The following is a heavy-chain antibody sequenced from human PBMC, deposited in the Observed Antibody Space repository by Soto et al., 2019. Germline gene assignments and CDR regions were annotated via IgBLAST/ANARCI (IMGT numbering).Heavy chain of an antibody. J-gene: IGHJ6*02. CDR3: ARDWLITMVRGVSPSYYYGMDV. D-gene: IGHD3-10*01. V-gene: IGHV1-46*01. CDR1: GYTFTSYY. CDR2: INPSGGST. Sequence: GASVKVSCKASGYTFTSYYFHWVRQAPGQGLEWMGIINPSGGSTSYAQKFQGRVTLTRDTSTSTVYMELSSLRSEDTAVYYCARDWLITMVRGVSPSYYYGMDVWGQGTTVTVSS.